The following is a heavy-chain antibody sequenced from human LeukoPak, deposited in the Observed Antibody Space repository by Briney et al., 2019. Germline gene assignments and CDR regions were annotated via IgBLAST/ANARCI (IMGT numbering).Heavy chain of an antibody. D-gene: IGHD5-24*01. CDR2: INHSGST. J-gene: IGHJ5*02. CDR3: ERRRERWLQLFGNWFDP. CDR1: GGSFSGYY. Sequence: PSETLSLTCAVYGGSFSGYYWSRIRQPPGKGLEWIGEINHSGSTNYNPSLKSRVTISVDTSKNQFSLKLSSVTATDTAVYYCERRRERWLQLFGNWFDPWGQGTLVTVSS. V-gene: IGHV4-34*01.